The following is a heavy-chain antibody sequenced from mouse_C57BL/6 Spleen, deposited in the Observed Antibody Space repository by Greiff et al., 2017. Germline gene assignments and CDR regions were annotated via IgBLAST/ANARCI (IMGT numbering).Heavy chain of an antibody. CDR3: ARTGTYYFDY. V-gene: IGHV5-17*01. J-gene: IGHJ2*01. CDR2: ISSGSSTI. CDR1: GFTFSDSG. Sequence: EVKVEESGGGLVKPGGSLKLSCAASGFTFSDSGMHWVRQAPEKGLEWVAYISSGSSTIYYAVTVKGRFTISRDNAKNTLFLQMTSLRSEDTAMYYCARTGTYYFDYWGQGTTLTVSS. D-gene: IGHD4-1*01.